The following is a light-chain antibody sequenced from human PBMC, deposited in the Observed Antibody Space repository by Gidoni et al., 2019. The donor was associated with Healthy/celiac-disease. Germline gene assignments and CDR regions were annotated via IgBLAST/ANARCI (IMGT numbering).Light chain of an antibody. V-gene: IGKV4-1*01. CDR3: QQYYSTPWT. J-gene: IGKJ1*01. CDR1: QSVLYSSNNKNY. Sequence: DIVMTQSPDSLATSLGERATINCKSSQSVLYSSNNKNYLAWYQQKPGQPPKLLIYWASTRESGVPDRFSGSGSGTDFTLTISILQADDVAVYYCQQYYSTPWTFGQGTKVEIK. CDR2: WAS.